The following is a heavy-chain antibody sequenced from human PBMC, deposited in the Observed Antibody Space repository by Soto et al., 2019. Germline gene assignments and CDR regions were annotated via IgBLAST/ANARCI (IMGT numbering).Heavy chain of an antibody. J-gene: IGHJ6*02. CDR2: IYWDDDK. V-gene: IGHV2-5*02. CDR3: AYLPCSGGSCYWFSFSGMDV. Sequence: QIALKESGPTLVKPTQTLTLTCTFSGFSLSTSGVGVAWIRQPPGKALEWLALIYWDDDKRYRSSLESRPTITKDTSKTQVVLTMTNMDSVDTATYYCAYLPCSGGSCYWFSFSGMDVWGQGTTVTVSS. D-gene: IGHD2-15*01. CDR1: GFSLSTSGVG.